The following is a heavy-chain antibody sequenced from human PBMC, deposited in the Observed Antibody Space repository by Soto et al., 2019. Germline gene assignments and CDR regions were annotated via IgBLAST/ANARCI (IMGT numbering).Heavy chain of an antibody. D-gene: IGHD3-3*01. CDR1: GGSFISWTYY. Sequence: SETLSLTCTVSGGSFISWTYYWGLIRQPPGRGLEWIGSIYYSGDSYHTSSLESRVTISIDASKNQFSLKLSSVTAADTAVYYCASLYDFWSGYYMDVFDYWGQGIPVTVSS. CDR2: IYYSGDS. V-gene: IGHV4-39*01. CDR3: ASLYDFWSGYYMDVFDY. J-gene: IGHJ4*02.